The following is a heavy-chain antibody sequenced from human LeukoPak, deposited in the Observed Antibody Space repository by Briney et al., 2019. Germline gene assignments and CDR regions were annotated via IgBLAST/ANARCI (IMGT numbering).Heavy chain of an antibody. CDR3: ASPPGRPNGD. J-gene: IGHJ4*02. D-gene: IGHD7-27*01. CDR2: ISYDGSSR. CDR1: GFSFSNYP. Sequence: GGSLRLSCAASGFSFSNYPMQWVRQAPGKGLEWVATISYDGSSRYSAASVKGRFTISRDNSKNTLSLQMNSLRVEDTAMYYCASPPGRPNGDWGQGTLVTISS. V-gene: IGHV3-30*04.